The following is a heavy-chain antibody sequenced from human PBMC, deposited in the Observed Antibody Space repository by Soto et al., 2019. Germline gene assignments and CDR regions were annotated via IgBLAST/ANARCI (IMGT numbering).Heavy chain of an antibody. V-gene: IGHV1-2*02. CDR1: GYTFTGYY. CDR2: INPNSGGT. CDR3: AVAGVWSGYSPSLYYYGMDV. D-gene: IGHD3-3*01. J-gene: IGHJ6*02. Sequence: ASVKVSCKASGYTFTGYYMHWVRQAPGQGLEWMGWINPNSGGTNYAQKFQGRVTMTRDTSISTAYMEPSRLRSDDTAVYYCAVAGVWSGYSPSLYYYGMDVWGQGTTVTVSS.